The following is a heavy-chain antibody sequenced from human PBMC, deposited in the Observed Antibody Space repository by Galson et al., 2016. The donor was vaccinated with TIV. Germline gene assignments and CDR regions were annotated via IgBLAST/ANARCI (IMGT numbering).Heavy chain of an antibody. Sequence: QSGAEVTKPGESLRISCKGSGYRFTSFSITWVRLMPGKGLEWLGRIAPSDSYPNYNPSFQGHVTFSVDKSVSTAYLTWSSLKASDTAMYFCAREREYYVDFWGQGTLVTVSS. J-gene: IGHJ4*02. CDR1: GYRFTSFS. V-gene: IGHV5-10-1*01. CDR3: AREREYYVDF. CDR2: IAPSDSYP. D-gene: IGHD2/OR15-2a*01.